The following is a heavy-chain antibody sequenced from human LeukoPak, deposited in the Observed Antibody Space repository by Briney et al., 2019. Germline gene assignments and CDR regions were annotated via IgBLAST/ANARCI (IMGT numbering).Heavy chain of an antibody. CDR2: IYYSGST. CDR1: GGSISSYY. J-gene: IGHJ4*02. V-gene: IGHV4-59*01. Sequence: SETLSLTCTVSGGSISSYYWSWIRQPPGKGLEWIGYIYYSGSTNYNPSLKSRVTISVDTSKNQFSLKLSSVTAADTAVYYFARAKGDLYSSSWYRSYYFDYWGQGTLVTVSS. CDR3: ARAKGDLYSSSWYRSYYFDY. D-gene: IGHD6-13*01.